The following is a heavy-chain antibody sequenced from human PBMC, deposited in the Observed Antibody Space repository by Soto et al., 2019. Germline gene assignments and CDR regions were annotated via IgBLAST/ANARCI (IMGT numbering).Heavy chain of an antibody. CDR3: ARDVTSGETPRDIVVGPAAGYGMDV. CDR2: IIPIFGTA. CDR1: GGTFSSYA. V-gene: IGHV1-69*01. Sequence: QVQLVQSGAEVKKPGSSVKVSCKASGGTFSSYAISWVRQAPGQGLEWMGGIIPIFGTANYAQKFQGRVTITADEATSTAYMELSSLRSEDTAVYYCARDVTSGETPRDIVVGPAAGYGMDVWGQGTTVTVSS. J-gene: IGHJ6*02. D-gene: IGHD2-2*01.